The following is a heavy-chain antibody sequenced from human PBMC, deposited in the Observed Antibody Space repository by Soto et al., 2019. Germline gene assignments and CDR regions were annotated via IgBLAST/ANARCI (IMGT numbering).Heavy chain of an antibody. J-gene: IGHJ4*02. CDR3: ARLSLRYLDWLDNDY. CDR2: IYYSGST. V-gene: IGHV4-39*01. Sequence: SETLSLTCTVSGGSISSSSYYWGWIRQPPGKGLEWIGSIYYSGSTYYNPSLKSRVTISVDTSKNQFSLKLSSVTAADTAVYYCARLSLRYLDWLDNDYWGQGTLVTVSS. D-gene: IGHD3-9*01. CDR1: GGSISSSSYY.